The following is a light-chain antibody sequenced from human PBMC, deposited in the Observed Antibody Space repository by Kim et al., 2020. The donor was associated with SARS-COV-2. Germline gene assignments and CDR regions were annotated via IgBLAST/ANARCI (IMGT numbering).Light chain of an antibody. V-gene: IGKV3-20*01. Sequence: GERATLSCRASQSVSDNYLAWYQQRPGQAPRLLIYGASNRATGIPDRFSGSGSGTAFTLTISRLEAEDFAVYYCQQYGNSPQTFGQGTKVEIK. CDR1: QSVSDNY. J-gene: IGKJ1*01. CDR3: QQYGNSPQT. CDR2: GAS.